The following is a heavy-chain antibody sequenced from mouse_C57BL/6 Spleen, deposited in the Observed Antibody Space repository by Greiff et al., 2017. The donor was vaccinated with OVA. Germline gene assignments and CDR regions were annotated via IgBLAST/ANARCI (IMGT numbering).Heavy chain of an antibody. D-gene: IGHD1-1*01. Sequence: QVQLKQPGAELVMPGASVKLSCKASGYTFTSYWMHWVKQRPGQGLEWIGEIDPSDSYTNYNQKFKGKSTLTVGKSSSTAYMQLSSLTSEDSAVYYCARDTTFDYWGQGTTLTVSS. V-gene: IGHV1-69*01. CDR2: IDPSDSYT. CDR3: ARDTTFDY. J-gene: IGHJ2*01. CDR1: GYTFTSYW.